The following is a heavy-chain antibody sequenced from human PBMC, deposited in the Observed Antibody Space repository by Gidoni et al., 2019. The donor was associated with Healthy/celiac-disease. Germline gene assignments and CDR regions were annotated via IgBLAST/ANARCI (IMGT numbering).Heavy chain of an antibody. CDR2: ISYDGSNK. CDR3: AKDGGTPGITIFGVVRDAFDI. J-gene: IGHJ3*02. D-gene: IGHD3-3*01. V-gene: IGHV3-30*18. Sequence: QVQLVESGGGAVQPVRSLRRRVAASGFTVSSYGMYWVRQAPGEGLEWLAVISYDGSNKYYADSVKGRFTISRDNSKNTLYLQMNSLRAEDTAVYYCAKDGGTPGITIFGVVRDAFDIWGQGTMVTVSS. CDR1: GFTVSSYG.